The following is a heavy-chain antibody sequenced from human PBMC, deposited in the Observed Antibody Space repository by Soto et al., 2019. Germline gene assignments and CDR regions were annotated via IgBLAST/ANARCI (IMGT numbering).Heavy chain of an antibody. D-gene: IGHD3-3*01. V-gene: IGHV1-46*01. Sequence: ESLKISCKGSGFSFSNYWIAWVRQAPGQGLEWMGVINPHGGSTKYAQKFQGRITMTRDTSRSTVYMELSSLRSDDTAIYYCARSSGGNFGIIIEGSNWFDPWGQGTLVTVSS. J-gene: IGHJ5*02. CDR1: GFSFSNYW. CDR2: INPHGGST. CDR3: ARSSGGNFGIIIEGSNWFDP.